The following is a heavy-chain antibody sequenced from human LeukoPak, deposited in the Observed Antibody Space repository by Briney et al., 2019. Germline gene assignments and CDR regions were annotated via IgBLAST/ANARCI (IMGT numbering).Heavy chain of an antibody. D-gene: IGHD3-10*01. CDR3: ARANCYGSGTWSDY. Sequence: GGPLRLSCAASGFTFSSYSMNWVPQAPGKGLEWGSSISSSSSYIYYADSLKGRFTISRDNAKNSLYLQMNSLRAEDTAVYYCARANCYGSGTWSDYWGQGTLVTVSS. CDR1: GFTFSSYS. V-gene: IGHV3-21*01. J-gene: IGHJ4*02. CDR2: ISSSSSYI.